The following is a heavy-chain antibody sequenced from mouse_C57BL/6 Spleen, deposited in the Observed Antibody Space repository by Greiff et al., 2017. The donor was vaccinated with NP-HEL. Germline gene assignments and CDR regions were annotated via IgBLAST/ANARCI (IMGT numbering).Heavy chain of an antibody. CDR1: GYTFTSYW. D-gene: IGHD2-1*01. J-gene: IGHJ4*01. Sequence: QVQLKQPGAELVKPGASVKLSCKASGYTFTSYWMQWVKQRPGQGLEWIGEIDPSDSYTNYNQKFKGKATLTVDTSSSTAYMQLSSLTSEDSAVYYCARGGNGNSFYAMDYWGQGTSVTVSS. V-gene: IGHV1-50*01. CDR2: IDPSDSYT. CDR3: ARGGNGNSFYAMDY.